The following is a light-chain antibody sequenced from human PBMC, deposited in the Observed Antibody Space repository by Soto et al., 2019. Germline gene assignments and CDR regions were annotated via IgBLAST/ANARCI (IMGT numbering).Light chain of an antibody. CDR1: QTVSTNY. CDR2: DAS. J-gene: IGKJ5*01. V-gene: IGKV3-11*01. CDR3: QQRSKWRPIT. Sequence: EIVLTHSPATLSLSPAETATLSCRASQTVSTNYLAWYQQKPGQAPRLLIYDASNRATGIPARFSGSGSGTDFTLTISSLEPEDFAVYYCQQRSKWRPITFGQGTRLEIK.